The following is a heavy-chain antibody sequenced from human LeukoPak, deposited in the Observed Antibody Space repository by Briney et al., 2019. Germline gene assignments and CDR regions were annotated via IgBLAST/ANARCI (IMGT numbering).Heavy chain of an antibody. J-gene: IGHJ4*02. D-gene: IGHD1-26*01. CDR1: GYTFTGYY. CDR2: INPNSGGT. V-gene: IGHV1-2*02. CDR3: ARDERRSIVGPIRY. Sequence: ASVKVSCKASGYTFTGYYMHWVRQAPGQGLEWMGWINPNSGGTNYAQKFQGRVTMTRETSISTAYMELSRLGSDDTAVYYCARDERRSIVGPIRYWGQGTLVTVSS.